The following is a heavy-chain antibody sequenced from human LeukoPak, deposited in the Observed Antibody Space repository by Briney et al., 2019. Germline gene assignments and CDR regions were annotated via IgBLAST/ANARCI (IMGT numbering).Heavy chain of an antibody. CDR3: ARATAGYNHKGDHLYYYGLDV. CDR1: GGSIRSHY. D-gene: IGHD5-24*01. Sequence: SETLSLTCTVSGGSIRSHYWTWIRQPPGKGLEWIGYIYSTGSTNYNPSLKRRVTISVDTSNNQFSLTLTSVTAADTAVYHCARATAGYNHKGDHLYYYGLDVWGQGTTVTVSS. CDR2: IYSTGST. V-gene: IGHV4-59*11. J-gene: IGHJ6*02.